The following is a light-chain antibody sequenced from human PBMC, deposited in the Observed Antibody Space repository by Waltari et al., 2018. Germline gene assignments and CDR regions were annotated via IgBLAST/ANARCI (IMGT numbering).Light chain of an antibody. CDR3: SSYTSSSTYV. V-gene: IGLV2-14*01. CDR1: SSDVGGYNY. J-gene: IGLJ1*01. Sequence: QSALTQPASVSGSPGQSITISCTGTSSDVGGYNYVSWYQQHPGKAPKLMLYDVSKPPSGVSNRFSGSKSGNTASLTISGLQAEDEADYYCSSYTSSSTYVFGTGTKVTVL. CDR2: DVS.